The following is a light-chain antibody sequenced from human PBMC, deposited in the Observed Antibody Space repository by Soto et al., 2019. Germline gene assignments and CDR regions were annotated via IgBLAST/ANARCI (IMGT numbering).Light chain of an antibody. CDR1: SSDVGRYNY. Sequence: QSVLTQPPSSSGSPGQSVTISCTGTSSDVGRYNYVSWYQQHPGKAPKLMIYEVSKRPSGVPDRFSGSKSGNTASLTVSGLQVEDEAEYYCSSYTGSNNPYVFRAGTKVTVL. V-gene: IGLV2-8*01. CDR3: SSYTGSNNPYV. CDR2: EVS. J-gene: IGLJ1*01.